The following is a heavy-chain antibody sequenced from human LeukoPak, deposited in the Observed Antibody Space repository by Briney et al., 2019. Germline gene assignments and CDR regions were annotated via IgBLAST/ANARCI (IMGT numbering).Heavy chain of an antibody. Sequence: PGRPLRLSCAASGFTFSSYAMHWVRQAPGKGLEWVAVISYDGSNKYYADSVKGRFTISRDNSKNTLYLQMNSLRAEDTAVYYCARDFYSSFDYWGQGTLVTVSS. D-gene: IGHD6-13*01. J-gene: IGHJ4*02. V-gene: IGHV3-30-3*01. CDR3: ARDFYSSFDY. CDR2: ISYDGSNK. CDR1: GFTFSSYA.